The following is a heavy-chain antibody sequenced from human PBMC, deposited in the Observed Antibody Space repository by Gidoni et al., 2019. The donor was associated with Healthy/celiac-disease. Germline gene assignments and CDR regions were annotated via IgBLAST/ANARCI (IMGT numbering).Heavy chain of an antibody. CDR3: ARLFPERMGDYWGVCSGGSCYRPLDY. CDR1: GYSFTSYW. Sequence: EVQLVQSGAEVKKPGESLKISCKGSGYSFTSYWIGWVRQRPGKGLEWMGIIYPVDSDTRYSPSFQGQVTISADKSISTAYLQWSSLKASDTAMYYCARLFPERMGDYWGVCSGGSCYRPLDYWGQGTLVTVSS. D-gene: IGHD2-15*01. CDR2: IYPVDSDT. J-gene: IGHJ4*02. V-gene: IGHV5-51*03.